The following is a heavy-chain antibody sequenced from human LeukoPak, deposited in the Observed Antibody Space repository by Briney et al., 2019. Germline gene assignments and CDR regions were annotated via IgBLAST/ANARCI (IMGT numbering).Heavy chain of an antibody. J-gene: IGHJ6*03. V-gene: IGHV1-2*02. CDR2: INPNSGGT. Sequence: ASVKVSCKASGYTFTGYYMHWVRQAPGQGLEWMGWINPNSGGTNYAQKFQGRVTMTRDTSISTAYMELSRLRSDDTAVYYCARDLGRRCSGGRCYYYSHYMDVWGKATTVTISS. CDR1: GYTFTGYY. D-gene: IGHD2-15*01. CDR3: ARDLGRRCSGGRCYYYSHYMDV.